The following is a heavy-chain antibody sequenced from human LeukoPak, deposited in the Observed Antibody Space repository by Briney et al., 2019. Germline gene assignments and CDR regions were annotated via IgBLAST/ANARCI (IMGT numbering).Heavy chain of an antibody. CDR3: ARDWGAPVAADTAMDDLDY. CDR2: INPSGGST. CDR1: GYTFTSYY. Sequence: ASVKVSCKASGYTFTSYYMHWVRQAPGQGLEWMGIINPSGGSTSYAQKFQGRVTMTRDMSTSTVYMELSSLRSEDTAVYYCARDWGAPVAADTAMDDLDYWGQGTLVTVSS. V-gene: IGHV1-46*01. D-gene: IGHD5-18*01. J-gene: IGHJ4*02.